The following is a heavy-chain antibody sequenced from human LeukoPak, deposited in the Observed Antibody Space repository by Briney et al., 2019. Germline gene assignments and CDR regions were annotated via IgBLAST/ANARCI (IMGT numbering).Heavy chain of an antibody. J-gene: IGHJ5*02. Sequence: SETLSLTCTVSGGSISSYYWSWIRQPAGKGLEWIGRIYTSGSTNYNPSLKSRVTMSIDTSKNQFSLKLSSVTAADTAVYYCARHVSSSWYVPYNWFDPWGQGTLVTVSS. CDR1: GGSISSYY. D-gene: IGHD6-13*01. CDR3: ARHVSSSWYVPYNWFDP. V-gene: IGHV4-4*07. CDR2: IYTSGST.